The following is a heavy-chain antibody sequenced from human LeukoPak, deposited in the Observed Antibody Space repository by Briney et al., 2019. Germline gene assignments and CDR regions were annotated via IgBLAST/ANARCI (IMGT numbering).Heavy chain of an antibody. CDR2: ISSSGGTI. CDR3: ARDLAGGSYYVGMDY. D-gene: IGHD1-26*01. J-gene: IGHJ4*02. V-gene: IGHV3-11*04. CDR1: GFTFSDYF. Sequence: GGSLSLSCAASGFTFSDYFMSWVRQAPGKGLEWVAYISSSGGTIYYADSVKGRFTISRDNAKNSLYLQMNSLRAEDTAVYYCARDLAGGSYYVGMDYWGQGTLVTVSS.